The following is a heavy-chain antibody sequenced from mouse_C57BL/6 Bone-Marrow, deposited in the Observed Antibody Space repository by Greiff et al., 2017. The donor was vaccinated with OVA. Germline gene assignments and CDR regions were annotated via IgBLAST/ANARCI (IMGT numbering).Heavy chain of an antibody. J-gene: IGHJ1*03. Sequence: VQLQQSGAELVRPGASVKLSCTASGFNIKDDYMHWVKQRPEQGLEWIGWIDPENGATEYASQFQGKATITAATSSNTAYLQLSSLTSQDTAVYYFISFTTTEEVHWYFDVWGKGTTVTVSS. CDR3: ISFTTTEEVHWYFDV. V-gene: IGHV14-4*01. D-gene: IGHD1-1*01. CDR1: GFNIKDDY. CDR2: IDPENGAT.